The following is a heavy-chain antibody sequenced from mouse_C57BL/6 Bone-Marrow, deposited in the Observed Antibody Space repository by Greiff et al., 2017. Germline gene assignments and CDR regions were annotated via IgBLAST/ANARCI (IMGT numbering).Heavy chain of an antibody. CDR3: GRSYGSSYNYAMDY. Sequence: QVQLQQPGAELVKPGASVKLSCKASGYTFTSYWMQWVKQRPGQGLEWIGEIDPSDSYTNYNQKFKGKATLTVDTSSSTAYMQLSRLTSEDSAVYYCGRSYGSSYNYAMDYWGQGTSVTVSS. CDR1: GYTFTSYW. D-gene: IGHD1-1*01. CDR2: IDPSDSYT. J-gene: IGHJ4*01. V-gene: IGHV1-50*01.